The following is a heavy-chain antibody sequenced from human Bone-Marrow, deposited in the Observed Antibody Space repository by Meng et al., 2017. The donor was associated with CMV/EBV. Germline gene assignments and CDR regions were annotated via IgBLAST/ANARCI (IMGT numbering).Heavy chain of an antibody. D-gene: IGHD2-2*01. Sequence: ASVKVSCKASGYTFTGYYMHWVRQAPGQGLEWMGWISAYNGNTNYAQKLQGRVTMTTDTSTSTAYMELRSLRSDDTAVYYCARVGEGCSSTSCLLHHFGYYYYYGMDVWGQGTTVTVSS. CDR1: GYTFTGYY. CDR2: ISAYNGNT. CDR3: ARVGEGCSSTSCLLHHFGYYYYYGMDV. J-gene: IGHJ6*02. V-gene: IGHV1-18*04.